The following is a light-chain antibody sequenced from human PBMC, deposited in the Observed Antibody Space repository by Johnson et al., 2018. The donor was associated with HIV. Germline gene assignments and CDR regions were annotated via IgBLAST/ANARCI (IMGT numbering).Light chain of an antibody. J-gene: IGLJ1*01. CDR1: SSNIGNNY. Sequence: QPVLTQPPSVSAAPGQKVTISCSGSSSNIGNNYVSWYQQLPGTAPKLLIYDNNKRPSGIPDRFSGSKSATSATLAITGTQTGDEADYYCGTWANSLSSFYVFGTGTKVTVL. CDR3: GTWANSLSSFYV. V-gene: IGLV1-51*01. CDR2: DNN.